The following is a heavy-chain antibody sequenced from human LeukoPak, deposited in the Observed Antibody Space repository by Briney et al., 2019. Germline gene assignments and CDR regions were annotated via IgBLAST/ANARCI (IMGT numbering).Heavy chain of an antibody. CDR3: AKLPPRVVPAANYYFDY. D-gene: IGHD2-2*01. Sequence: GGSLRLSCAAPGFTFSSYAMSWVRQAPGKGLEWVSGISDSSGSTYYADSVKGRFTVSRDNSKNTLYLQMNSLRAEDTAVYYCAKLPPRVVPAANYYFDYWGQGTLVTVSS. CDR1: GFTFSSYA. V-gene: IGHV3-23*01. CDR2: ISDSSGST. J-gene: IGHJ4*02.